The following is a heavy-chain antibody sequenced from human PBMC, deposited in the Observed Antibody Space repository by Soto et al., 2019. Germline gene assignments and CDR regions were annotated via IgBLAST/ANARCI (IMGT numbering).Heavy chain of an antibody. V-gene: IGHV4-34*01. J-gene: IGHJ4*02. CDR3: ARLTVAGFDY. CDR1: GGSFSGYY. D-gene: IGHD6-19*01. Sequence: QVQLQQWGAGLLKPSETLSLTCAVYGGSFSGYYWSWIRQPPGKGLEWIGEINHSGSTNYNPSLKSRVTISVDTSKNQFSLKLSSVTAADTAVYYCARLTVAGFDYWCQGTLVTVSS. CDR2: INHSGST.